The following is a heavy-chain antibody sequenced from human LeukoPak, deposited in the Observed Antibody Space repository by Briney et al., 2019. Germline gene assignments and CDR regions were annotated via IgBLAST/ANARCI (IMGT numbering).Heavy chain of an antibody. V-gene: IGHV4-34*01. Sequence: SETLSLTCAVYGGSFSGYYWSWIRQPPGKGLEWIGEINHSGSTNYNPSLKSRVTISVDTSKNQFSLKLSSVTAADTAVYYYARGHRSGWYHRYLDYWGQGTLVTVSS. J-gene: IGHJ4*02. D-gene: IGHD6-19*01. CDR2: INHSGST. CDR1: GGSFSGYY. CDR3: ARGHRSGWYHRYLDY.